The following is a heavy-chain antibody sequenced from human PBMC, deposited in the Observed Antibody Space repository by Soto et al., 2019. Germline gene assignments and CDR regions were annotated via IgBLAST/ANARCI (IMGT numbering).Heavy chain of an antibody. V-gene: IGHV4-59*06. CDR2: IYYDGST. D-gene: IGHD3-10*01. J-gene: IGHJ6*04. Sequence: SETLSLTCTVSGGSTSSYYWSWIRQHPGKGLEWIGYIYYDGSTYQNPSLKSRVSISVDTSKNQFSLKLSSVTAADTAPYYCARERSGQGGYGMDVWGKGTTVTVSS. CDR1: GGSTSSYY. CDR3: ARERSGQGGYGMDV.